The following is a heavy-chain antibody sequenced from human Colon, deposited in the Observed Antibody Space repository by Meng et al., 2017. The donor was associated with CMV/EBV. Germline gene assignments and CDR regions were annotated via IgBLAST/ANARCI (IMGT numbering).Heavy chain of an antibody. CDR2: IFYSGNT. CDR1: GASIISDSSY. V-gene: IGHV4-61*01. CDR3: AREYFDPLTGYSHYFDD. D-gene: IGHD3/OR15-3a*01. J-gene: IGHJ4*02. Sequence: SETLSLTCTVSGASIISDSSYWSWIRQPPGKGLEWIGYIFYSGNTHYNPSLKSRVTISLDTSNNRFSLKLSSVTGADTAVYYCAREYFDPLTGYSHYFDDWGQGTLVTVSS.